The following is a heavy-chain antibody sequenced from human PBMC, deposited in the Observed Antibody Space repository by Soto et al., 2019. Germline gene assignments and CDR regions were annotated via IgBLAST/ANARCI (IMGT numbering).Heavy chain of an antibody. V-gene: IGHV1-2*04. CDR2: INPNSGGT. Sequence: QVQLVQSGAEVKKPGASVKVSCKASGYTFTGYYMHWVRQAPGQGLEWMGWINPNSGGTNYAQKFQGWVTMTRDTSISTAYMERSRLRSDDTAVYYCARDHAVAGPNYYYYGMDVWGQGTTVTASS. CDR3: ARDHAVAGPNYYYYGMDV. CDR1: GYTFTGYY. J-gene: IGHJ6*02. D-gene: IGHD6-19*01.